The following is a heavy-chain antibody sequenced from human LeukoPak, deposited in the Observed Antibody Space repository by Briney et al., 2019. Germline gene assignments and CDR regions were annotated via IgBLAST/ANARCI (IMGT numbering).Heavy chain of an antibody. V-gene: IGHV3-53*01. D-gene: IGHD3-10*01. J-gene: IGHJ4*02. CDR2: TATSSST. CDR3: AKLFESGTYNNFFHY. CDR1: GFSVSRNY. Sequence: PGGSLRLSCAVSGFSVSRNYMSWVRQAPGKGLEWVSAITATSSSTHDADSVQGRFTISRDNSKNTLYLQMNSLRPEDTAIYYCAKLFESGTYNNFFHYWGQGTLVTVFS.